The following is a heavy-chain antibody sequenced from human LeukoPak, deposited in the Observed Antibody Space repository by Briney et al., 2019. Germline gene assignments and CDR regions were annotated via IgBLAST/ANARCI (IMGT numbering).Heavy chain of an antibody. CDR2: INPSGGST. Sequence: ASVKVSCKASGYTFTSYYMHWVRQAPGQGLEWMGIINPSGGSTSYAQKFQGRVTMTRDTSTSTVYMELSSLRSEDTAVYYCARGRIAVAGRSWFDPWGQGTLVTASS. CDR3: ARGRIAVAGRSWFDP. D-gene: IGHD6-19*01. J-gene: IGHJ5*02. CDR1: GYTFTSYY. V-gene: IGHV1-46*03.